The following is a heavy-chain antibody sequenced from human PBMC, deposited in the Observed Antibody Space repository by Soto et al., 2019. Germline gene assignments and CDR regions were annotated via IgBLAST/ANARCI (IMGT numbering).Heavy chain of an antibody. V-gene: IGHV3-23*01. J-gene: IGHJ4*02. CDR3: AKDGIRKDDY. Sequence: GGSLRLSCSASGFSISDFAMSWVRQAPGKGLQWVSSISASGVRTFYADSVKGRFSISRDTSKNTVYMQMNNLRAEDTALYYCAKDGIRKDDYWGQGTVVTSPQ. CDR2: ISASGVRT. CDR1: GFSISDFA.